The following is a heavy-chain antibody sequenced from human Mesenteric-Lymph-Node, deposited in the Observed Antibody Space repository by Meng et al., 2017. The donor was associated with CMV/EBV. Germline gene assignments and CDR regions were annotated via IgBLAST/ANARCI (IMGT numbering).Heavy chain of an antibody. CDR2: IYYSGST. J-gene: IGHJ4*02. CDR1: GGSISSGSYF. D-gene: IGHD2-21*02. Sequence: TVSGGSISSGSYFWNWIRQHPGKGLEWIGSIYYSGSTYYNPSLKSRVTISLDPSKNQFSPKLSSVTAADTAVYYCARDRGGDCYYDFWGQGTLVTVSS. CDR3: ARDRGGDCYYDF. V-gene: IGHV4-31*02.